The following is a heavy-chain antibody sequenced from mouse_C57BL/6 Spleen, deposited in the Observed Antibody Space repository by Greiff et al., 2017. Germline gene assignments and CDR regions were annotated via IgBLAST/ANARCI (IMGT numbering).Heavy chain of an antibody. J-gene: IGHJ4*01. V-gene: IGHV5-16*01. CDR1: GFTFSDYY. Sequence: EVQLVESEGGLVQPGSSMKLSCTASGFTFSDYYMAWVRQVPEKGLEWVANINSDGSSTYYLDSLKSRFIISRDNAKNSLYLQMSSLKSEDTATYYCARVSHRGAMDYWGQGTSVTVSS. CDR2: INSDGSST. CDR3: ARVSHRGAMDY.